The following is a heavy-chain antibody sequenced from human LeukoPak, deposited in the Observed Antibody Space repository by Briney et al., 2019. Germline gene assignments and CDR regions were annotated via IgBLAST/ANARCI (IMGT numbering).Heavy chain of an antibody. CDR1: GFTFSTYN. CDR3: ARDLRYFDWSSQDDY. V-gene: IGHV3-21*01. D-gene: IGHD3-9*01. CDR2: ISSSSSYI. Sequence: PGGSLRLSCAASGFTFSTYNMNWVRQAPGKGLEWVSSISSSSSYIYYADAVKGRFTISRDNAKNSLYLQMNSLRAEDTAVYYCARDLRYFDWSSQDDYWGQGTLVTVSS. J-gene: IGHJ4*02.